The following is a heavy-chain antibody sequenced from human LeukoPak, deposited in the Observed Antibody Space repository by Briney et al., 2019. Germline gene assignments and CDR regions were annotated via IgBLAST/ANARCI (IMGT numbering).Heavy chain of an antibody. CDR2: INPSGGST. V-gene: IGHV1-46*01. J-gene: IGHJ4*02. CDR1: GYTFTSYY. D-gene: IGHD2-2*01. CDR3: AREEVGSTSSGGDPFDY. Sequence: ASVTVSCMASGYTFTSYYMHWVRPAPGQGLEWMGIINPSGGSTSYAQRFQGRVTMTRDMSTSTVYMELSSLRSEDTAVYYCAREEVGSTSSGGDPFDYWGQGTLVTVPS.